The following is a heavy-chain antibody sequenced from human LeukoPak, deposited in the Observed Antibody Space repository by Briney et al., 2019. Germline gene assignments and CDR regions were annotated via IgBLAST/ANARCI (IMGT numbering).Heavy chain of an antibody. D-gene: IGHD2-15*01. V-gene: IGHV3-9*01. J-gene: IGHJ4*02. CDR1: GFTFDDYA. CDR3: AKDWGYCSGGSCYTFPDY. CDR2: IRWNSGSI. Sequence: PGRSLRLSCAASGFTFDDYAMHWVRQAPGKGLEWVSGIRWNSGSIGYADSVKGRFTISRDNAKNSLYLQMNSLRAKDTALYYCAKDWGYCSGGSCYTFPDYWGQGTLVIVSS.